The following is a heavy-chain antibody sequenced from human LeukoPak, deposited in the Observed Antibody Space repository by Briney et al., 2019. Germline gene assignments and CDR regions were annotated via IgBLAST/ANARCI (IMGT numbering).Heavy chain of an antibody. J-gene: IGHJ4*02. D-gene: IGHD3-16*01. CDR1: GFTVSSYY. V-gene: IGHV3-66*01. CDR2: IYSGGST. Sequence: GGSLRLSCAASGFTVSSYYINWVRQAPGKGLEWVSVIYSGGSTYYPDSVRGRFTISKETAKNSLYLQMTSLRDEDTAVYYCVRGRRSYGFDHWGQGTLVTVSS. CDR3: VRGRRSYGFDH.